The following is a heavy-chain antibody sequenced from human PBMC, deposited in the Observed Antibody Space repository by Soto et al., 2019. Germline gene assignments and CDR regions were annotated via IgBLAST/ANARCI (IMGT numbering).Heavy chain of an antibody. CDR1: GHTFTSYD. V-gene: IGHV1-8*01. Sequence: QVQLVQSGAEVKKPGASVKVSCKASGHTFTSYDINWVRQATGQGLEWMGWMNPNSGNTGYAQKFQGRVTMTRNTSISTAYMELSSLRSEDTAVYYCARVSCSGGSCYYYYYYGMDVWGQGTTVTVSS. CDR3: ARVSCSGGSCYYYYYYGMDV. CDR2: MNPNSGNT. D-gene: IGHD2-15*01. J-gene: IGHJ6*02.